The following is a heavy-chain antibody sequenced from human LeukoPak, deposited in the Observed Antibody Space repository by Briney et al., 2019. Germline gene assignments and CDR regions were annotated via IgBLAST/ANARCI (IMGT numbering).Heavy chain of an antibody. Sequence: GGSLKLSCAASGFTFSGSAMHWVRQASGKGLEWVGRIRSKANSYATAYAASVKGRFTISRDDSKNTAYLQMNSLKTEDTAVYYCTSHLPGWEGEDYSGQGTLVTVSS. CDR3: TSHLPGWEGEDY. CDR2: IRSKANSYAT. J-gene: IGHJ4*02. D-gene: IGHD1-26*01. V-gene: IGHV3-73*01. CDR1: GFTFSGSA.